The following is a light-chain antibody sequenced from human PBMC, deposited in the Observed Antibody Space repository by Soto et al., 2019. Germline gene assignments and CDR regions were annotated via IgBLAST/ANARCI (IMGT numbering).Light chain of an antibody. V-gene: IGKV1-9*01. CDR1: QGISNF. Sequence: IQLTQSPSSLSASVGDRVTITCRASQGISNFLAWYQQKPVQAPKLLFYAASTLQSGVPSRFSGSASGTDFTLTISSLQPEDFATYYCQQTESYPSTFGGGTKVDI. J-gene: IGKJ4*01. CDR2: AAS. CDR3: QQTESYPST.